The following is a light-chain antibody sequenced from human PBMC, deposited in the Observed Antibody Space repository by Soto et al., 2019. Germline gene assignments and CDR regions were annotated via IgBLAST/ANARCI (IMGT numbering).Light chain of an antibody. Sequence: IQMTQSPSSVSASVGDTISITCRASQDINNHLAWFQQKPGEAPKSLIYAASSLQSGVLSKFSGSGSGTDFTLSITSLQPEDFATYYCQQYTAYPLTFGGGTKV. V-gene: IGKV1-16*02. CDR2: AAS. J-gene: IGKJ4*01. CDR1: QDINNH. CDR3: QQYTAYPLT.